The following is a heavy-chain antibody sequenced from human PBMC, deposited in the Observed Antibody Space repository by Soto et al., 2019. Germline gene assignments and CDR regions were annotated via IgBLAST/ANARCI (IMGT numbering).Heavy chain of an antibody. CDR3: ARHNTHCSGGSCSLSLDV. CDR2: IYYSGST. V-gene: IGHV4-59*08. CDR1: GGSISSYY. J-gene: IGHJ6*04. Sequence: QVQLQESGPGLVKPSETLSLTCTVSGGSISSYYWSWIRQPPGKGLEWIGYIYYSGSTNYNPSLKSRVTISVDTSKNQFSLKLSSVTAADTAVYYCARHNTHCSGGSCSLSLDVWGKGTTVTVSS. D-gene: IGHD2-15*01.